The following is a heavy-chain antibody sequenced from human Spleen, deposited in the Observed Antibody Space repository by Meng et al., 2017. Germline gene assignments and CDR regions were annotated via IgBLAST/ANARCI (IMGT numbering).Heavy chain of an antibody. CDR3: ARGNEGYYETSGYYYFDY. V-gene: IGHV3-30*01. D-gene: IGHD3-22*01. CDR2: ISYDGSNK. J-gene: IGHJ4*02. CDR1: GFTFSSYA. Sequence: GESLKISCAASGFTFSSYAMHWVRQAPGKGLEWVAVISYDGSNKYYADSVKGRFTISRDNSKNTLYLQMNSLRAEDTAVYYCARGNEGYYETSGYYYFDYWGQGALVTVSS.